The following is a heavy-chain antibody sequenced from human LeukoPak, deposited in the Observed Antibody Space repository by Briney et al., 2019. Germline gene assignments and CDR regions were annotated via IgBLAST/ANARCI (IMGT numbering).Heavy chain of an antibody. J-gene: IGHJ4*02. CDR3: TSDVGTTGWHTFDY. Sequence: SQTLSLTCAISGDSVSSNNGAWNWIRQSPSRGLEWRGGTYYTSKGSTDYAGSLMSLLTISTDTSKNQFSLQLYSVTPEHTAVYYCTSDVGTTGWHTFDYWGQGTLVTVSS. D-gene: IGHD3-9*01. CDR1: GDSVSSNNGA. CDR2: TYYTSKGST. V-gene: IGHV6-1*01.